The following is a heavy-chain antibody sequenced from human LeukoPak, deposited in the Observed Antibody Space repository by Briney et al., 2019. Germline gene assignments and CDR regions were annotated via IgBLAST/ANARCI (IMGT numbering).Heavy chain of an antibody. V-gene: IGHV3-48*03. CDR1: GFTLSSSE. J-gene: IGHJ4*02. Sequence: PGGSLRLSCAASGFTLSSSEMNWVRQAPGKGLEWVSYISRSCSTIYYADSVKGRFTITRDNAKNSLYLQMNSLRAEDTAVYYCARALDDYGDYGADYWGQGTLVTVSS. D-gene: IGHD4-17*01. CDR2: ISRSCSTI. CDR3: ARALDDYGDYGADY.